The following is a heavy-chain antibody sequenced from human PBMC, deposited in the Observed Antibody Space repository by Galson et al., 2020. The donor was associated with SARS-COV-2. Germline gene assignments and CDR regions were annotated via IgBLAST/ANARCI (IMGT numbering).Heavy chain of an antibody. CDR1: GLTFSTST. Sequence: SCAASGLTFSTSTMHWVRQAPGKGLEWVALVSQDGSKTFYADSVRGRFTISRDNSKNTLFLQMNSLRVDDTGSYFCAKDWANSSWTYYIEYWGQGTLVTVSS. D-gene: IGHD2-2*01. CDR2: VSQDGSKT. CDR3: AKDWANSSWTYYIEY. V-gene: IGHV3-30-3*01. J-gene: IGHJ4*02.